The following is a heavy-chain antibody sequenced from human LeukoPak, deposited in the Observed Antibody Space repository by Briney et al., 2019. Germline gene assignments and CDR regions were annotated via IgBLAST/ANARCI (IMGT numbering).Heavy chain of an antibody. CDR3: AKGSAARLLWFGELLRRRLA. Sequence: GGSLRLSCAASGFTFSSYSMNWVRQAPGKGLEWFSSISSSSSYIYYADSVKGRFTISRDNAKNSLYLQMNSLRAEDTAVYYCAKGSAARLLWFGELLRRRLAWGQGTLVTVSS. V-gene: IGHV3-21*01. D-gene: IGHD3-10*01. CDR1: GFTFSSYS. J-gene: IGHJ5*02. CDR2: ISSSSSYI.